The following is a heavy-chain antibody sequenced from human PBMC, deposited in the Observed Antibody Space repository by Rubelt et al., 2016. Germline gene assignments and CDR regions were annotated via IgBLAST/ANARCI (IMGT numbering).Heavy chain of an antibody. CDR1: GDSFSGFY. J-gene: IGHJ5*02. CDR3: VRHENSSGPRIDP. V-gene: IGHV4-34*02. CDR2: INHGGST. Sequence: QVRPQQWGAGLLKPSETLSLTCAVYGDSFSGFYWSWIRQPPGKGLEWIGEINHGGSTNFNPSLKSRLTMSVDTSKSKFPLTRTSVTAADKALYFCVRHENSSGPRIDPWGQGTLVTVPS. D-gene: IGHD6-19*01.